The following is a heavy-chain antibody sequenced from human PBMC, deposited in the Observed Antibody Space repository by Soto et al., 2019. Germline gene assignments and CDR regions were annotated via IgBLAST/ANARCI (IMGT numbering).Heavy chain of an antibody. Sequence: PSDTLSLTCTFSGCSISSGGYYWSWIRQHPGKGLEWIGYIYYSGSTYYNPSLKSRVTISVDTSKNQFSLKLSSVTAADTAVYYCARDRGRNEGYDYGMDVWGQGTTVTVSS. D-gene: IGHD1-1*01. J-gene: IGHJ6*02. CDR1: GCSISSGGYY. CDR2: IYYSGST. CDR3: ARDRGRNEGYDYGMDV. V-gene: IGHV4-31*03.